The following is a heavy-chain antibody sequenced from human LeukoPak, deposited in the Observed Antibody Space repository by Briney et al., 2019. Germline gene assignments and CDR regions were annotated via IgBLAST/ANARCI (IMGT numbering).Heavy chain of an antibody. Sequence: PGGSLTFSCAASGFTVSTNYMSWLRQAPGKGLEGGTVIYSGGATFYADSVKGRFTNSRDNSRNTLYPQMNSLRAEDTAVYYCARDRAYSYGYSYYFENWGQGTLVTVSS. V-gene: IGHV3-53*01. D-gene: IGHD5-18*01. CDR3: ARDRAYSYGYSYYFEN. J-gene: IGHJ4*02. CDR2: IYSGGAT. CDR1: GFTVSTNY.